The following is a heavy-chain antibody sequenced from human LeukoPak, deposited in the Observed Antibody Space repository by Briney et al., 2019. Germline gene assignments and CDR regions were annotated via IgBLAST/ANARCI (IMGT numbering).Heavy chain of an antibody. J-gene: IGHJ4*02. CDR2: IHYDGSNN. CDR1: GFTFSSYA. Sequence: GGSLRLSCAASGFTFSSYAMHWVRQAPGKGLEWVAFIHYDGSNNYYADPVKGRFTISRDNSKNTLYLQMNTLRADDTAVYYCAKDHGSSDWYYFDYWGQGTLVTVSS. V-gene: IGHV3-30*02. CDR3: AKDHGSSDWYYFDY. D-gene: IGHD6-13*01.